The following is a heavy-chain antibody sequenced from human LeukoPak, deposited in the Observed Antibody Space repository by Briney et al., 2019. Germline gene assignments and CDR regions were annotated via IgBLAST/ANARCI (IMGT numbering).Heavy chain of an antibody. CDR3: ARAKVANSGLDY. Sequence: SETLSLTCTVSGGSISSGDFYWSWIRQPPGKGLEWIGHIYYSGSTYYNPSLKSRVTISLDRSKNQFSLKLTSVTAADRAVYYCARAKVANSGLDYWGQGTLVTVSS. D-gene: IGHD1-26*01. CDR2: IYYSGST. CDR1: GGSISSGDFY. V-gene: IGHV4-30-4*08. J-gene: IGHJ4*02.